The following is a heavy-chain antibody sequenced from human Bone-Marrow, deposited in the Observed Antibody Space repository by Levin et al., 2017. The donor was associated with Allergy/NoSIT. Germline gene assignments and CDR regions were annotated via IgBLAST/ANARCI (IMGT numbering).Heavy chain of an antibody. Sequence: LSLTCAASGFTFSNYGMHWVRQAPGKGLEWVAVISSDGSSPYYADAVKGRFTISRDNSKNTLYLQMNSLGTDDTAVYSCARDPWFGQLLSAFDIWGQGTMVTVSS. V-gene: IGHV3-30*03. CDR2: ISSDGSSP. J-gene: IGHJ3*02. CDR1: GFTFSNYG. D-gene: IGHD3-10*01. CDR3: ARDPWFGQLLSAFDI.